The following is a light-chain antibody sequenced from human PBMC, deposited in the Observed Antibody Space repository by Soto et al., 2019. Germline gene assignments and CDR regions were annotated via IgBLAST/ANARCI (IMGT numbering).Light chain of an antibody. CDR3: QQYNNWGT. CDR2: GAS. Sequence: EIVMTQSPATLSVSPGERATLSCRASQSVSSNLAWYQQKPCQAPRLLIYGASPMATGIPASFSGSGSGTEFTLTISSLQSEDFAVYYCQQYNNWGTFGQGTKVEIK. J-gene: IGKJ1*01. CDR1: QSVSSN. V-gene: IGKV3-15*01.